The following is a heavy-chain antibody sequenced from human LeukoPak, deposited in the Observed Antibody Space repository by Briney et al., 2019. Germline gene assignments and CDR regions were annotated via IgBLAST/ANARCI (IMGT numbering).Heavy chain of an antibody. CDR3: ARVLRYCSGGNCYSGGLGYMDV. CDR1: GFTFSSYS. CDR2: ISSGSGYI. J-gene: IGHJ6*03. D-gene: IGHD2-15*01. V-gene: IGHV3-21*04. Sequence: GGSLRLSCAASGFTFSSYSMNWVRQAPGKGLEWVSSISSGSGYISYADSVKGRFTISRDNAKNSLYLQMNSLRAEDTAVYYCARVLRYCSGGNCYSGGLGYMDVWGKGTTVTISS.